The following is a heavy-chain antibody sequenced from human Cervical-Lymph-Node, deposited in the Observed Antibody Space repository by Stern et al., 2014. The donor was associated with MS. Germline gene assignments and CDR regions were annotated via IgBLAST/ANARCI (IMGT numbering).Heavy chain of an antibody. CDR3: AKHACTGAACPFDL. J-gene: IGHJ4*02. V-gene: IGHV4-39*01. Sequence: QVQLQESGPGLVKPSETLSLTCAVSGDSISSYTHYWAWIRQPPGKGLEWIGSVYYCGATYSTPSLKSPVPISVDTSKTPSSLGLNSVTAADTAVYYCAKHACTGAACPFDLWGQGTLVTVSS. CDR1: GDSISSYTHY. D-gene: IGHD2-8*02. CDR2: VYYCGAT.